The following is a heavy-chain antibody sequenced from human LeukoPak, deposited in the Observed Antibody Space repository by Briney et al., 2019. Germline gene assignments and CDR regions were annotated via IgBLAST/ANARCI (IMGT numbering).Heavy chain of an antibody. CDR1: GYTFTGYY. V-gene: IGHV1-69*05. Sequence: ASVKVSCKASGYTFTGYYMHWVRQAPGQGLEWMGGIIPIFGTANYAQRFQGRVTITTDESTSTAYMELSSLRSEDTAVYYCAREGVAGTGLDFWGQGTLVTVSS. D-gene: IGHD6-13*01. J-gene: IGHJ4*02. CDR3: AREGVAGTGLDF. CDR2: IIPIFGTA.